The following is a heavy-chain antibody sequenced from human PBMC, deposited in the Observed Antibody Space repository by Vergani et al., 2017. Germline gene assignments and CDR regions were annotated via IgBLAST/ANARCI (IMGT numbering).Heavy chain of an antibody. D-gene: IGHD2-2*01. CDR2: ISAYNGNT. V-gene: IGHV1-18*04. CDR3: AGVEVGQVVPAAMGVIYDY. Sequence: QVQLVQSGAEVKKPGASVKVSCKASGYTFTSYGISWVRQAPGQGLEWMGWISAYNGNTNYAQKLQGRVTMTTDTSTSTAYMELRSLRSDDTAVYYCAGVEVGQVVPAAMGVIYDYWGQGTLVTVSS. CDR1: GYTFTSYG. J-gene: IGHJ4*02.